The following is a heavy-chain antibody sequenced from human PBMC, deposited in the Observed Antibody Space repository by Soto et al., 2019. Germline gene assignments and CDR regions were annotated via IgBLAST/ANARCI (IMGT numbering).Heavy chain of an antibody. Sequence: QAQVVQSGAEVRKPGSSVKLSCKASEGTFNSYAIAWVRQAPGQGLEWMGGIIPYYNTLNYAQKFQDRVTMTADASTNTAYMELSSLRSDDTAVYFCASGASRWYPYFVDSWAQGTLVTVSS. CDR2: IIPYYNTL. D-gene: IGHD6-13*01. CDR1: EGTFNSYA. V-gene: IGHV1-69*01. J-gene: IGHJ4*02. CDR3: ASGASRWYPYFVDS.